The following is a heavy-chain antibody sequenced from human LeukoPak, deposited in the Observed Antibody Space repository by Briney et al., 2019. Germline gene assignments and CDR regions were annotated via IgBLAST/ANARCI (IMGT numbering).Heavy chain of an antibody. V-gene: IGHV4-31*03. CDR3: AGLDCSSTSCFNCYYYYMDV. Sequence: PSETLSLTCTVSGGSISSGGYYWSWIRQHPGKGLEWIGYIYYSGSTYYNPSLKSRVTISVDTSKNQFSLKLSSVTAADTAVYYCAGLDCSSTSCFNCYYYYMDVWGKGTTVTVSS. CDR2: IYYSGST. J-gene: IGHJ6*03. D-gene: IGHD2-2*01. CDR1: GGSISSGGYY.